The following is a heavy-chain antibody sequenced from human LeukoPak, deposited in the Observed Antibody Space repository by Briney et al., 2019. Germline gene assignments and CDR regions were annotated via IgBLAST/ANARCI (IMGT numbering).Heavy chain of an antibody. Sequence: SQTLSLTGAVSGGSISSGGYSWSWIRQPPGKGPEWIGYIYHSGSTYYNPSLKSRVTISVDRSKNQFSLKLSSVTAADTAVYYCARDQGSSGWYGFDPWGQGTLVTVSS. D-gene: IGHD6-19*01. V-gene: IGHV4-30-2*01. CDR2: IYHSGST. J-gene: IGHJ5*02. CDR3: ARDQGSSGWYGFDP. CDR1: GGSISSGGYS.